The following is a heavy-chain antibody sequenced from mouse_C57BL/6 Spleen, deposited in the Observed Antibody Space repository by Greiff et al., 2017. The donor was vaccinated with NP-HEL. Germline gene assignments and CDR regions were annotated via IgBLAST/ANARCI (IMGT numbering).Heavy chain of an antibody. CDR3: TRGEGTGGLAMDY. CDR1: GYTFTDYE. V-gene: IGHV1-15*01. CDR2: IDPETGGT. D-gene: IGHD3-3*01. Sequence: QVQLQQSGAELVRPGASVTLSCKASGYTFTDYEMHWVKQTPVHGLEWIGAIDPETGGTAYNQKFKGKAILTADKSSSTAYMELRSLTSEDSAVYYCTRGEGTGGLAMDYWGQGTSVTVSS. J-gene: IGHJ4*01.